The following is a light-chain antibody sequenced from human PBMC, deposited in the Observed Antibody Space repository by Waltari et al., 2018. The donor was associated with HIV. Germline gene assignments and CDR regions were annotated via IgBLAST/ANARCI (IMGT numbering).Light chain of an antibody. CDR2: GVN. Sequence: QSALTQPRSVSGSPGQSVTISCTGTSRYVNNYNYVSWYQHPPGEAPKLVIFGVNKRPSGVPDRFSGSNSGNTASLTISGLQAEDEGHYYCCSYAGSNIHWVFGGGTKLTVL. CDR3: CSYAGSNIHWV. J-gene: IGLJ3*02. CDR1: SRYVNNYNY. V-gene: IGLV2-11*01.